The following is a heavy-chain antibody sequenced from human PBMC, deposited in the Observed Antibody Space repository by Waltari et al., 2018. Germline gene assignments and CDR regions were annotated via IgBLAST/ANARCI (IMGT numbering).Heavy chain of an antibody. V-gene: IGHV4-31*03. D-gene: IGHD3-3*01. CDR1: GGSISSGGYY. Sequence: QVQLQESGPGLVKPSQTLSLTCTVSGGSISSGGYYWSWIRQHPGKGLGWIGYIYHSGSTYYNPSLKSRVTISVDRSKNQFSLKLSSVTAADTAVYYCARDPTDYDFWSGTKKKGAFDIWGQGTMVTVSS. CDR3: ARDPTDYDFWSGTKKKGAFDI. J-gene: IGHJ3*02. CDR2: IYHSGST.